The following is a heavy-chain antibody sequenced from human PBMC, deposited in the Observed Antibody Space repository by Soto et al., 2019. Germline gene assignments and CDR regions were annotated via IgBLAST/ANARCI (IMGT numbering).Heavy chain of an antibody. CDR1: PFTFSSYY. CDR3: AREEDYDSSSYLGCYFDY. V-gene: IGHV3-33*01. D-gene: IGHD3-22*01. J-gene: IGHJ4*02. CDR2: IWYDGRIK. Sequence: GRSLRLSCVASPFTFSSYYMHRVNQPPDKGLEWVAVIWYDGRIKYYADSLKGLFTISRDNSKNTLYLQMNSLRAEDTAVYYCAREEDYDSSSYLGCYFDYWGQGNLVTVSS.